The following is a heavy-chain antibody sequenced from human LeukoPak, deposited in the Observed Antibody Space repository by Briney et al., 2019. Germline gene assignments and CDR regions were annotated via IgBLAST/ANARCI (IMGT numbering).Heavy chain of an antibody. V-gene: IGHV3-48*02. Sequence: PGGSLRLSCAASGFTFSSYWMSWVRQAPGKGLEWVSYIGTSSSPKYYADSVKGRFTISRDNDKNSIYLQMDSLRDEDTAVYYCARGNRGLSPDYWGQGTLVTVSS. D-gene: IGHD1-14*01. J-gene: IGHJ4*02. CDR2: IGTSSSPK. CDR3: ARGNRGLSPDY. CDR1: GFTFSSYW.